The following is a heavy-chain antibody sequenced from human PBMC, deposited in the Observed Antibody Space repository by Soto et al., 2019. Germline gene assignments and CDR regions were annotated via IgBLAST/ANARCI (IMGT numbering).Heavy chain of an antibody. V-gene: IGHV1-2*02. J-gene: IGHJ6*02. CDR2: INPNSGGT. Sequence: GASVKVSCKASGYTFTGYYMHWVRQAPGQGLEWMGWINPNSGGTNYAQKFQGRVTMIRDTSISTAYMELSRLRPDDTAVYYCAREPAAISLYYYYYGMDVWGQGTTVTVSS. CDR3: AREPAAISLYYYYYGMDV. CDR1: GYTFTGYY. D-gene: IGHD2-2*01.